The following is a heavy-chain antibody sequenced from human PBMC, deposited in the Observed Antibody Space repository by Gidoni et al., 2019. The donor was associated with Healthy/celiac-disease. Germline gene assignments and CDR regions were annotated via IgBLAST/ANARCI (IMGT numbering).Heavy chain of an antibody. J-gene: IGHJ4*02. Sequence: EVQLVQSGAEVKKPGESLKISCKRSGYSFTSSCIGRVRQMPGKGLEWMGIIYPGDSDTRYSPSFQGQVTISADKSISTAYLQWSSLKASDTAMYYCARHVWESGLVNTYYFDYWGQGTLVTVSS. D-gene: IGHD3-9*01. CDR2: IYPGDSDT. CDR1: GYSFTSSC. V-gene: IGHV5-51*01. CDR3: ARHVWESGLVNTYYFDY.